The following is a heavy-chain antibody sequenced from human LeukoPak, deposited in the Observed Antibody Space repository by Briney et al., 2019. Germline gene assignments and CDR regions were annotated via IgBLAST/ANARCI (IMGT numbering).Heavy chain of an antibody. J-gene: IGHJ4*02. Sequence: GGSLRLSCAASGFTFNIYWMSWVRQAPGKGLEWVANIKQDGSEKYYVDSVKGRFTISRDNAKNSLYLQMNSLRAEDTAVYYCARGGQRSNLRITIFGVLSAPFDYWGQGTLVTVSS. CDR1: GFTFNIYW. CDR2: IKQDGSEK. D-gene: IGHD3-3*01. CDR3: ARGGQRSNLRITIFGVLSAPFDY. V-gene: IGHV3-7*01.